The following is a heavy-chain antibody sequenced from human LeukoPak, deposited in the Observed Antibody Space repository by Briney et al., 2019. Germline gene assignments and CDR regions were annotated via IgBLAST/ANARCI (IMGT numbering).Heavy chain of an antibody. Sequence: GGSLRLSCAVSGITLSNYGMSWVRQAPGKGLEWVAGISDSGGRTNYADCVKGRFTISRDNPKNTLYLQMNSLRAEDTAVYFCAKRGVVIRVILVGFHKEAYYFDSWGQGALVTVSS. V-gene: IGHV3-23*01. CDR1: GITLSNYG. D-gene: IGHD3-22*01. J-gene: IGHJ4*02. CDR2: ISDSGGRT. CDR3: AKRGVVIRVILVGFHKEAYYFDS.